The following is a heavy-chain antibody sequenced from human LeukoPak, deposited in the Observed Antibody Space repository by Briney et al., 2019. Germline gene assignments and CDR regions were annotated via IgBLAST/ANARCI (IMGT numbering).Heavy chain of an antibody. CDR1: GGSISSYY. CDR2: IYSSGST. Sequence: SETLSLTCTVSGGSISSYYWSWLRQPPGKRLEWIGCIYSSGSTNYNPSLKSRVTISVATSKNQFSLKLTSVTAADTAVYYCAREGPGRFGAPGPNVYSIDYWGQGTLVTVSS. CDR3: AREGPGRFGAPGPNVYSIDY. V-gene: IGHV4-59*01. D-gene: IGHD3-10*01. J-gene: IGHJ4*02.